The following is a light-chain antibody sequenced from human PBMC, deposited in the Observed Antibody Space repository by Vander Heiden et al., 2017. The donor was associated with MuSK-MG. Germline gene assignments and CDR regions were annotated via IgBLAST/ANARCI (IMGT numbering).Light chain of an antibody. J-gene: IGLJ2*01. CDR3: QSYDSSLSGLV. CDR2: GNS. V-gene: IGLV1-40*01. Sequence: QRVTSSCTGSSSNIGAGYYVHWYQQLPGTAPKLLIYGNSNRPSGVTDRCSGSKSGNSASLAITGLQAEDEADYYCQSYDSSLSGLVFGGGTKLTVL. CDR1: SSNIGAGYY.